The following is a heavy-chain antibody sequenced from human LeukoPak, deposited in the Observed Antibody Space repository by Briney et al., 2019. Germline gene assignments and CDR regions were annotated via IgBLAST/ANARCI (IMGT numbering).Heavy chain of an antibody. J-gene: IGHJ4*02. Sequence: GGSLRLSCAVSGFTFSDYYMDWFRQAPEKGLEWVGRIRNKANSYTTEYAASVKGRFTISRDDSKNSLYLQMNSLKAEDTAVYYCARGVLWSGYFYFDYWGQGTLVTVSS. CDR2: IRNKANSYTT. D-gene: IGHD3-3*01. CDR1: GFTFSDYY. CDR3: ARGVLWSGYFYFDY. V-gene: IGHV3-72*01.